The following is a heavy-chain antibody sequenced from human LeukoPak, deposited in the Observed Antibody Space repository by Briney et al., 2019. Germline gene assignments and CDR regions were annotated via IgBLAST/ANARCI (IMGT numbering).Heavy chain of an antibody. CDR3: ARSYCSSTSCYPFDY. Sequence: GASVTVSCKASGGTFSSYAISWVRQAPGQGLEWMGGIIPIFGTANYAQKFQGRVTITADESTSTAYMELSSLRSEDTAVYYCARSYCSSTSCYPFDYWGQGTLVTVSS. V-gene: IGHV1-69*13. D-gene: IGHD2-2*01. J-gene: IGHJ4*02. CDR2: IIPIFGTA. CDR1: GGTFSSYA.